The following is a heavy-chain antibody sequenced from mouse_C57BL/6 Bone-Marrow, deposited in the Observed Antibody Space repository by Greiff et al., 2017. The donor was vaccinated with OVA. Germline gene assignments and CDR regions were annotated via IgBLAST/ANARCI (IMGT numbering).Heavy chain of an antibody. CDR3: TRPLLGVFDY. CDR2: ISSGGDYI. V-gene: IGHV5-9-1*02. D-gene: IGHD2-10*02. J-gene: IGHJ2*01. Sequence: EVQVAESGEGLVKPGGSLKLSCAASGFTFSSYAMSWVRQTPEKRLEWVAYISSGGDYIYYADTVKGRFTISRDNARNTLYLQMSSLKSEDTAMYYCTRPLLGVFDYWGQGTTLTVSS. CDR1: GFTFSSYA.